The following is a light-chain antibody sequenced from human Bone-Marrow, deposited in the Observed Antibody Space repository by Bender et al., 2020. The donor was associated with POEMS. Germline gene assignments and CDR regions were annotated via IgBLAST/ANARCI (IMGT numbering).Light chain of an antibody. CDR3: YSAAVNSVGM. CDR1: VLGKKY. V-gene: IGLV3-27*01. Sequence: SYELTQPSSVSVSPGQTAKITCSGDVLGKKYGRWLQQKAGQAPVQVIYKDTERPSGIPERFSGSTSGTTVTLTITGAQLEDEADYYCYSAAVNSVGMFGGGTKLTVL. CDR2: KDT. J-gene: IGLJ3*02.